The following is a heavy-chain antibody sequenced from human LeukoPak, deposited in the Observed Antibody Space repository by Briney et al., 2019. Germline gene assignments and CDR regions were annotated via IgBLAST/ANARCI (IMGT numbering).Heavy chain of an antibody. Sequence: SETLSLTCAVYGGSFSGYYWSWIRQPPGKGLEWIGEINHSGSTNYNPSLKSRVTISVDTSKNQFSLKLSSVTAADTAVYCCGRSLPVGPHYYGSGSYYTPPWGQGTLVTASS. D-gene: IGHD3-10*01. CDR2: INHSGST. V-gene: IGHV4-34*01. CDR1: GGSFSGYY. CDR3: GRSLPVGPHYYGSGSYYTPP. J-gene: IGHJ5*02.